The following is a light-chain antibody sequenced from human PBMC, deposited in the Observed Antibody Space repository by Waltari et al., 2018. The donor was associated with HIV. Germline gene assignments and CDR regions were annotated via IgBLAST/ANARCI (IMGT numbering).Light chain of an antibody. CDR1: QSLLHRNGFHY. CDR2: LAS. J-gene: IGKJ4*01. CDR3: MQALQTPT. V-gene: IGKV2-28*01. Sequence: DIVITQSPVSLPVTPGEAASISRRSSQSLLHRNGFHYLDWYLQKPGQSPQLLIYLASNRASGVPDRFSGSGSGTDFTLKISRVEAEDVGVYYCMQALQTPTFGGGTKVEI.